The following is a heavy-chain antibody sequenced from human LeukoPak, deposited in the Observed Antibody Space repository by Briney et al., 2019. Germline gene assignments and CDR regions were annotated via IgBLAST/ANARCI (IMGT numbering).Heavy chain of an antibody. CDR2: IYHTGTT. CDR3: ARHESYLNWFDP. V-gene: IGHV4-59*08. J-gene: IGHJ5*02. Sequence: SETMSLTCTVSGGSFSGFYCSWIRHPPGKRLEWIGYIYHTGTTNYSPSLKSRVTISVDTSKSQCSLKLNSVTAADTAVYHCARHESYLNWFDPWDQGTLVTVSS. CDR1: GGSFSGFY.